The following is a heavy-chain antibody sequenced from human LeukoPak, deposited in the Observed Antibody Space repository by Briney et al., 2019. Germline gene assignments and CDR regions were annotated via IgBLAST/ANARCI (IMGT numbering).Heavy chain of an antibody. CDR1: GFTFSSYW. V-gene: IGHV3-7*04. CDR3: ARDRSRYCSGGSCSRFDY. J-gene: IGHJ4*02. CDR2: IKQDGSEK. D-gene: IGHD2-15*01. Sequence: GGSLSLSCAASGFTFSSYWMSWVRQAPGKGLEWVANIKQDGSEKYYVDSVKGRFTISRDNAKNSLYLQMNSLRAEDTAVYYCARDRSRYCSGGSCSRFDYWGQGTLVAVSS.